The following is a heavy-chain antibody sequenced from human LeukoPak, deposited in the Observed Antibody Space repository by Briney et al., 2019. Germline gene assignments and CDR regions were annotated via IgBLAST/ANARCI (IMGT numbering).Heavy chain of an antibody. D-gene: IGHD3-10*01. CDR2: ISSSGSTI. J-gene: IGHJ4*02. Sequence: PGGSLRLSCAASGFTFSSYEMNWVRQAPGKGLEWVSYISSSGSTIYYADSVKGRFTISRDNAKNSLYLQMNSLRDEDTAVYYCARVVRGLYNLGDWGQGTLVTVSS. V-gene: IGHV3-48*03. CDR1: GFTFSSYE. CDR3: ARVVRGLYNLGD.